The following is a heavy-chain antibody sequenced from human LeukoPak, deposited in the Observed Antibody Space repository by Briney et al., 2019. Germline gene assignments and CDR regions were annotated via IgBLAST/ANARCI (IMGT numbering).Heavy chain of an antibody. CDR1: GVSISSFY. Sequence: SETLSLTRTVSGVSISSFYWSWIRQPPGTGPEWIGYIYYSGSTNYNPSLKSRVTISVDTSKNQFSLKLSSVTAADTAVYYCARGDCSGGSCYLRGPWGQGTLVTVSS. J-gene: IGHJ5*02. V-gene: IGHV4-59*01. D-gene: IGHD2-15*01. CDR2: IYYSGST. CDR3: ARGDCSGGSCYLRGP.